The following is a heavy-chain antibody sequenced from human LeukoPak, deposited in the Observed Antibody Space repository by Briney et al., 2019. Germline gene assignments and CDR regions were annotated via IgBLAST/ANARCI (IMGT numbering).Heavy chain of an antibody. Sequence: PGRSLRLSCAASGFTFDDYAMHWVRQAPGKGLEWVSGISWNSGSIGYADSVKGRFTISRDNAKNSLYLQMNSLRAEDTALYYCARDRSDYYYDSSGSIFDYWGQGTLVTVSS. V-gene: IGHV3-9*01. CDR2: ISWNSGSI. CDR3: ARDRSDYYYDSSGSIFDY. CDR1: GFTFDDYA. J-gene: IGHJ4*02. D-gene: IGHD3-22*01.